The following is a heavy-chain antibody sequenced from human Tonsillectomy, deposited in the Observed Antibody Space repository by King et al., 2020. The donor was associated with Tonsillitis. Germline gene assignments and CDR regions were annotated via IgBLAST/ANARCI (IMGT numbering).Heavy chain of an antibody. D-gene: IGHD4-11*01. CDR1: GYTFTSYD. V-gene: IGHV1-8*01. J-gene: IGHJ6*03. CDR2: MNPNSGNT. Sequence: QLVQSGAEVKKPGASVKVSCKASGYTFTSYDINWVRQATGQGLEWMGWMNPNSGNTGHPQKFQGRVTMNRNTSISTAYMELRSLRSEDTAVYYCARGGTTRRYYYYYMDVWGKGTTVTVSS. CDR3: ARGGTTRRYYYYYMDV.